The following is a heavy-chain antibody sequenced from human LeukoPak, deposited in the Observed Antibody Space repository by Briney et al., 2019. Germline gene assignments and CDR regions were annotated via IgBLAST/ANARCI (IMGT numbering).Heavy chain of an antibody. CDR3: ARSPATMVRGVIVGMDV. CDR1: GFTFSSYA. J-gene: IGHJ6*02. Sequence: PGGSLRLSCAASGFTFSSYAMHWVRQAPGKGLEWVAVISYDGSNKYYADSVKGRFTISRDNSKNTLYLQMNSLRAEDTAVYYCARSPATMVRGVIVGMDVWGQGTTVTVSS. V-gene: IGHV3-30-3*01. D-gene: IGHD3-10*01. CDR2: ISYDGSNK.